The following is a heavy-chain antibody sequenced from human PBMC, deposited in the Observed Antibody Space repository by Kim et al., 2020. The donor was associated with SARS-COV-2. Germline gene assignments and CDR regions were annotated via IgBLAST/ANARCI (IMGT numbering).Heavy chain of an antibody. Sequence: YADSVKDSLTSSRDNSKNTLYLQMKGLRAEDTAVYYCARTFSGSYYYGMDVWGQGTTVTVSS. CDR3: ARTFSGSYYYGMDV. D-gene: IGHD1-26*01. J-gene: IGHJ6*02. V-gene: IGHV3-64*04.